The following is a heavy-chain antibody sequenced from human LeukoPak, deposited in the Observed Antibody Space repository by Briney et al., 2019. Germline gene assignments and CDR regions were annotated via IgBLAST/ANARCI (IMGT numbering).Heavy chain of an antibody. CDR3: ARIRCGHSGSVCYNH. CDR2: ISHTEGT. J-gene: IGHJ4*02. V-gene: IGHV4-34*01. Sequence: PSETLSLTCGVFGVSINDYYWSWIRQSPGKGLEWIGEISHTEGTRYNPSLESRVTMSVGTSENQLSLKLIIVTAADTAVYYCARIRCGHSGSVCYNHWGLGTLVTVSS. CDR1: GVSINDYY. D-gene: IGHD3-9*01.